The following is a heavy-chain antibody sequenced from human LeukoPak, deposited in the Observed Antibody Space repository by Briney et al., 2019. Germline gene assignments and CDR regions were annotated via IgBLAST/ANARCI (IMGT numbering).Heavy chain of an antibody. J-gene: IGHJ4*02. V-gene: IGHV1-2*02. CDR1: GYTFTGYY. CDR3: AGGGLRYFDWLDY. Sequence: ASVKVSCKASGYTFTGYYMHWVRQAPGQGLEWMGWINPNSGGTNYAQKFQGRVTMTRDTSISTAYMELSRVRSDVTAGYYCAGGGLRYFDWLDYWGQGTLVTVSS. CDR2: INPNSGGT. D-gene: IGHD3-9*01.